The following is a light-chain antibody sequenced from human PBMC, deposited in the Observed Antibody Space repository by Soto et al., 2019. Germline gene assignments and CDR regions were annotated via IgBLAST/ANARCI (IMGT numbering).Light chain of an antibody. V-gene: IGLV2-14*01. CDR3: RSYTRSSTSYV. CDR2: EVS. Sequence: QSALTQPASVSGSPGQSITISCTGTSSDVGGYNYVSWYQQHPGKAPKLMIYEVSNRPSRVSNRFSGSKSGNTASLTISGLQAEDEADYYCRSYTRSSTSYVFGNGTKLTVL. CDR1: SSDVGGYNY. J-gene: IGLJ1*01.